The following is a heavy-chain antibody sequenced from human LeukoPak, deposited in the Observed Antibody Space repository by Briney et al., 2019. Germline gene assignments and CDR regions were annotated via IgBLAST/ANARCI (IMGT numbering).Heavy chain of an antibody. CDR2: IRPADSDT. D-gene: IGHD3-10*01. CDR1: GFDFSSSS. J-gene: IGHJ4*02. CDR3: ARQGGSGLFDF. Sequence: GESLKISCKGSGFDFSSSSIGWVREMPGKGLEWMTIIRPADSDTRYSSSFRGQVTISADKYISTAYLQWSSLKASDTAMYYCARQGGSGLFDFWGQGTLVTVSS. V-gene: IGHV5-51*01.